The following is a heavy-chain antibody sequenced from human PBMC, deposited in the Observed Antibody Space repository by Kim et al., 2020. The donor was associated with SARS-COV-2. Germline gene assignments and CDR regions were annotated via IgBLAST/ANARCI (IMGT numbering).Heavy chain of an antibody. J-gene: IGHJ5*02. CDR1: GDSISSRYY. Sequence: SETLSLTCTVSGDSISSRYYWAWIRQSPGKGLEWIGSMYYSGSTYRNPSLKSRVTISVDTSKNHFYLSVTSVTAADTAVYYCARHVTYSSSTGWFDPWGQGTLVTVSS. D-gene: IGHD6-6*01. CDR2: MYYSGST. CDR3: ARHVTYSSSTGWFDP. V-gene: IGHV4-39*01.